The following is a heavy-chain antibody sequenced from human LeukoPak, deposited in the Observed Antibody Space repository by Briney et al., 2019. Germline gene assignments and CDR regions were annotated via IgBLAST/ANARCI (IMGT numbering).Heavy chain of an antibody. CDR3: ARDSQLN. J-gene: IGHJ4*02. CDR2: ISSSSTYI. V-gene: IGHV3-21*01. Sequence: PGGSLRLSCAASGFTFSSYAMHWVRQAPGKGLEWVSSISSSSTYIYYADSVKGRFTVSRDNAKNSLYLQMNSLGAEDAAVYYCARDSQLNWGQGTLVTVSS. CDR1: GFTFSSYA. D-gene: IGHD2-2*01.